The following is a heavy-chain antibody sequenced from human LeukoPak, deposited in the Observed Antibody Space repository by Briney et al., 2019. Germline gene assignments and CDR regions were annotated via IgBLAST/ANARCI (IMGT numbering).Heavy chain of an antibody. Sequence: ASANVSCTVSGYTLTELSMHWVRQAPGKGLEWMGGFDPEDGETIYAQKFQGRVTMTEDTSTDTAYMELSSLRSEDTAVYYCARGIYCSGGSCYSFDYWGQGTLVTVSS. CDR2: FDPEDGET. J-gene: IGHJ4*02. D-gene: IGHD2-15*01. V-gene: IGHV1-24*01. CDR1: GYTLTELS. CDR3: ARGIYCSGGSCYSFDY.